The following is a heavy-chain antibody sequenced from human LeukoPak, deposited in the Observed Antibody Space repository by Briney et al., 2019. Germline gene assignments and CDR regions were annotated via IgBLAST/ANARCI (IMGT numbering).Heavy chain of an antibody. CDR2: VNHSGST. V-gene: IGHV4-34*01. J-gene: IGHJ4*02. D-gene: IGHD2-15*01. Sequence: SETLSLTCAVYGGSFSGYYWSWIRQPPGKGLEWIGEVNHSGSTNYNPSLKSRVTISVDMSKNQFSLKLSSVTAADTAVYYCAQSVVADYFDYWGQGTLVTVSS. CDR3: AQSVVADYFDY. CDR1: GGSFSGYY.